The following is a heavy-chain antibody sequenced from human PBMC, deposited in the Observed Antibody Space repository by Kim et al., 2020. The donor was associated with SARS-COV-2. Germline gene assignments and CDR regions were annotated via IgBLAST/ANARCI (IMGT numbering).Heavy chain of an antibody. D-gene: IGHD5-12*01. Sequence: GGSLRLSCAASGFTFSSYSMNWVRQAPGKGLEWVSYISSSSSTIYYADSVKGRFTISRDNAKNSLYLQMNSLRAEDTAVYYCARDGYKGRFDYWGQGTLVTVSS. V-gene: IGHV3-48*04. CDR2: ISSSSSTI. J-gene: IGHJ4*02. CDR3: ARDGYKGRFDY. CDR1: GFTFSSYS.